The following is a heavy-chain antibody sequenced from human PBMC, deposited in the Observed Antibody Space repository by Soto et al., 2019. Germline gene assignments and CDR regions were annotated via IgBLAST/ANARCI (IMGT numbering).Heavy chain of an antibody. D-gene: IGHD4-17*01. CDR3: AEVRSTVTYFFDS. Sequence: PGGSLRLSCAASGFTFSTYGMSWVRQAPGKGLEWVSAISTSGGSTYYADSVKGRFTISRDNSKNTLYLQMHSLRAEDTAVYYCAEVRSTVTYFFDSWGQGTLVTVSS. CDR2: ISTSGGST. V-gene: IGHV3-23*01. CDR1: GFTFSTYG. J-gene: IGHJ4*02.